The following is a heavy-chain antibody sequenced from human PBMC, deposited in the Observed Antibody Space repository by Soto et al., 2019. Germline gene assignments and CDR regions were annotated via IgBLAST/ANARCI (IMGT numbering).Heavy chain of an antibody. Sequence: SETLSLTCTVSGGSISSSSYYWGWICQPPGKGLEWIGSIYYSGSTYYNPSLKSRVTISVDTSKNQFSLKLSSVTAADTAVYYCARQSWDDYFDYWGQGTLVTVSS. CDR2: IYYSGST. CDR1: GGSISSSSYY. V-gene: IGHV4-39*01. CDR3: ARQSWDDYFDY. D-gene: IGHD1-26*01. J-gene: IGHJ4*02.